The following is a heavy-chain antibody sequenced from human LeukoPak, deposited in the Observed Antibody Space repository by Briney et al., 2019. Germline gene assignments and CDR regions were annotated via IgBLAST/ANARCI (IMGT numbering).Heavy chain of an antibody. V-gene: IGHV3-30*18. J-gene: IGHJ4*02. D-gene: IGHD3-3*01. CDR2: ISYDGSNK. Sequence: GGSLRLSCAASGFTFSSYAMSWVRQAPGKGLEWVAVISYDGSNKYYADSVKGRFTISRDNSKNTLYLQMNSLRAEDTAVYYCAKVQYYDFWSGYWDGEHKYYFDYWGQGTLVTVSS. CDR1: GFTFSSYA. CDR3: AKVQYYDFWSGYWDGEHKYYFDY.